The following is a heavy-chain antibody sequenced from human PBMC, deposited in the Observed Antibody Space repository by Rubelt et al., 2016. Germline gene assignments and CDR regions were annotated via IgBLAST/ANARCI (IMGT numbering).Heavy chain of an antibody. D-gene: IGHD6-6*01. J-gene: IGHJ5*02. CDR3: ARHTHPYSSSLLFDP. V-gene: IGHV5-51*01. CDR2: IYPGDSDT. Sequence: GWMGIIYPGDSDTRYSPSFQGQVTISADKSISTAYLQWSSLKASDTAMYYCARHTHPYSSSLLFDPWGQGTLVTVSS.